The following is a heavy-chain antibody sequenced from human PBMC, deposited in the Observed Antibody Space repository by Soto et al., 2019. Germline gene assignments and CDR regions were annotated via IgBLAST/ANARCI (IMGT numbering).Heavy chain of an antibody. Sequence: QVQLQDSGPGLVKPSETLSLTCSVSGVSTSNHYWTWIRKPPGQGPEWIGCIYYRGTTNYNASLNSRVTISVDTSKNQFSLKLTSVTTADTAVYYCARGGGSPYHDHEFDYWGQGILVPVSS. CDR2: IYYRGTT. D-gene: IGHD2-2*01. J-gene: IGHJ4*02. CDR3: ARGGGSPYHDHEFDY. V-gene: IGHV4-59*11. CDR1: GVSTSNHY.